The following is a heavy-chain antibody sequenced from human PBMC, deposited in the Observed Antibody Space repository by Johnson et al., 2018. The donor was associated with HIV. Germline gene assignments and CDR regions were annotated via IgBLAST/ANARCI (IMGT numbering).Heavy chain of an antibody. V-gene: IGHV3-66*01. D-gene: IGHD3-22*01. J-gene: IGHJ3*01. CDR1: GFTVSSNH. Sequence: VQLVESGGGLVQPGGSLRLSCEVSGFTVSSNHMSWVRQAPGKGLEWVSVIYRVGSTYYTDSVKGRFAISRDNSKNTLYLQINGLRAEDTAVYYCARTNSESFYYDSSVYGGFDVWGQGTMVTVSS. CDR2: IYRVGST. CDR3: ARTNSESFYYDSSVYGGFDV.